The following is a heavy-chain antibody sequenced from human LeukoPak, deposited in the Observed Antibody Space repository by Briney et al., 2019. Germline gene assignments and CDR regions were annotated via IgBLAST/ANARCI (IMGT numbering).Heavy chain of an antibody. CDR1: GYTFTSYG. CDR3: ARDRSYYYDSSGYPPSDY. J-gene: IGHJ4*02. V-gene: IGHV1-18*01. Sequence: ASVKVSCKASGYTFTSYGISWVRQAPGQGLEWMGWISAYNGNTNYAQKLQGRVTMTPDTSTSTAYMELRSLRSDDTAVYHCARDRSYYYDSSGYPPSDYWGQGTLVTVSS. D-gene: IGHD3-22*01. CDR2: ISAYNGNT.